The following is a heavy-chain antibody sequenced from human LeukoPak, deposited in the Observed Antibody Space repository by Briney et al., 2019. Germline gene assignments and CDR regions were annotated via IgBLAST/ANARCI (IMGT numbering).Heavy chain of an antibody. CDR1: GFIFSSYW. D-gene: IGHD3-3*01. CDR3: ARDHAFSYYYYYMDV. J-gene: IGHJ6*03. CDR2: INQDGSEK. V-gene: IGHV3-7*01. Sequence: GGSLRLSCAASGFIFSSYWMSWVRQAPGKGLEWVANINQDGSEKYYVDSVKGRFTISRDNAKNSLYLQMNSLRAEDTAVYYCARDHAFSYYYYYMDVWGKGTTVTVSS.